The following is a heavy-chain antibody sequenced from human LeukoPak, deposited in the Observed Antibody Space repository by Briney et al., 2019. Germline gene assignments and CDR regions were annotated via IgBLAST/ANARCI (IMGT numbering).Heavy chain of an antibody. CDR1: GYDSGVSFTSHS. Sequence: GESLKISCQGSGYDSGVSFTSHSIAWVRQMPGKGLEWMGIIYPRDSTTLYSPSFQGQVTISADTSIHTAYLQWISLKDSDTAMYYCVRLVDLGAFDIWGQGTMVTVSS. J-gene: IGHJ3*02. CDR3: VRLVDLGAFDI. CDR2: IYPRDSTT. V-gene: IGHV5-51*01. D-gene: IGHD3-3*01.